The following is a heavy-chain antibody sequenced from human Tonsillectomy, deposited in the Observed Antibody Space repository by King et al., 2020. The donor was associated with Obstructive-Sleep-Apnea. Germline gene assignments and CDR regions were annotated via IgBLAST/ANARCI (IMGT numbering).Heavy chain of an antibody. Sequence: QVQLVESGAEVKKPGASVKVSCKASGYTFTGYYIHWLRQAPGQGLEWMGWINPNSGDTNYSQKFQGRVTMTRDTSISTAYMDLSRLGSDDTAVYYCARNRPPAFGSGSKNRFDPWGQGTLVSVSS. V-gene: IGHV1-2*02. J-gene: IGHJ5*02. CDR2: INPNSGDT. CDR1: GYTFTGYY. CDR3: ARNRPPAFGSGSKNRFDP. D-gene: IGHD3-10*01.